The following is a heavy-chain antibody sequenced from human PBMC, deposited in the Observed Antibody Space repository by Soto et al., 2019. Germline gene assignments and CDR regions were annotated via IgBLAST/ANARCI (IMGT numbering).Heavy chain of an antibody. D-gene: IGHD2-2*01. CDR3: AREGLVLVPTTVNSDYYYYAMDV. J-gene: IGHJ6*02. CDR1: GYTFTSSF. CDR2: INPSGGST. V-gene: IGHV1-46*01. Sequence: ASVKVSCKASGYTFTSSFMHWVRQAPGQGLEWMGIINPSGGSTSYAQKFQGRVTMTRDTSTSTVYMDLSSLRSEDTAVYYCAREGLVLVPTTVNSDYYYYAMDVWGQGTTVTVSS.